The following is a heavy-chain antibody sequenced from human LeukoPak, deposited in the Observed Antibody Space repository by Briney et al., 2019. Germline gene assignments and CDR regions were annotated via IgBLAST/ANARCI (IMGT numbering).Heavy chain of an antibody. V-gene: IGHV4-39*01. CDR3: AKPSGNSVRGGFDY. J-gene: IGHJ4*02. CDR1: GGSISSSSYY. D-gene: IGHD4-23*01. Sequence: SETLSLTCTVSGGSISSSSYYWGWIRQPPGKGLEWIGSIYYSGNTYSNPSLKSRVTISVDTSKDQFSLRLTSVTAADTAVYYCAKPSGNSVRGGFDYWGQGTLVTVSS. CDR2: IYYSGNT.